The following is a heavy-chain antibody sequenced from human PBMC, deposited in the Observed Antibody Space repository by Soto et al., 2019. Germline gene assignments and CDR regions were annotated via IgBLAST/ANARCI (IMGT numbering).Heavy chain of an antibody. J-gene: IGHJ6*02. Sequence: PWGSPRLCCRASGFTFSSHGMHWVRQTPGKGLEWVAVISYDGSNKYYADSVKGRFTISRDNSKNTLYLRMNSLRAEDTAVYYCAKDQLGATRPYYYYYGMDVWGQGTTVTVSS. CDR2: ISYDGSNK. CDR1: GFTFSSHG. V-gene: IGHV3-30*18. CDR3: AKDQLGATRPYYYYYGMDV. D-gene: IGHD1-26*01.